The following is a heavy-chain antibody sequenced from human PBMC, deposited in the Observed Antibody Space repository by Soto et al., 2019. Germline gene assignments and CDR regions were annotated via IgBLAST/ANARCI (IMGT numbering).Heavy chain of an antibody. CDR2: ITGSGDST. Sequence: EVQLLESGGGLVQPGGYLRLSCAVSGFTFSSHAMSWVRQAPGKGLECVSSITGSGDSTYYADSVKGRFTISRDKSKSTLYLQMNRLRAEDTAVYYCAKAHQFSGWLSAQTFDYWGQGTQVTVSS. CDR3: AKAHQFSGWLSAQTFDY. D-gene: IGHD6-19*01. J-gene: IGHJ4*02. V-gene: IGHV3-23*01. CDR1: GFTFSSHA.